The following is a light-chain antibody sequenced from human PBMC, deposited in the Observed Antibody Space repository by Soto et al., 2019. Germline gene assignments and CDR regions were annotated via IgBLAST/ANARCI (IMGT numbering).Light chain of an antibody. V-gene: IGKV3-20*01. CDR2: GAS. Sequence: EIGLTQSPGTLSLSPGERATLSCRSSQSVSSSYLAWDQQKPGQAPRLLIYGASSRATGIPDRFSGSVSGTDFTLTISRLEPEDFAVYYCQQYGSSPRTFGQGTKVEIK. J-gene: IGKJ1*01. CDR3: QQYGSSPRT. CDR1: QSVSSSY.